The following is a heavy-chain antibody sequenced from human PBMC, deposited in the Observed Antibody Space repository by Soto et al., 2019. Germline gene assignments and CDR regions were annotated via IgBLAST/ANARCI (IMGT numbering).Heavy chain of an antibody. CDR1: GFSLATSGVG. CDR2: IYWDDDK. J-gene: IGHJ5*01. D-gene: IGHD6-13*01. Sequence: QVTLKESGPTLVKPTQTLTLTCTFSGFSLATSGVGVGWIRQSPGQALEWLAFIYWDDDKRYSPSLKSRLTIIKDTSTNQVFLIMTNVEPADAGTYFCAHRSPYSRSWNSGWFDSWGQGTLVSVSS. CDR3: AHRSPYSRSWNSGWFDS. V-gene: IGHV2-5*02.